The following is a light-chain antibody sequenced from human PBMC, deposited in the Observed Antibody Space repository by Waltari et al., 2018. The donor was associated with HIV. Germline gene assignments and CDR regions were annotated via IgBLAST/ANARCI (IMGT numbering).Light chain of an antibody. CDR2: WAS. J-gene: IGKJ2*01. V-gene: IGKV4-1*01. CDR1: QSVLYNSNNKNY. CDR3: QQYYSAPYT. Sequence: DIVMTQSPDSLAVSLGERAALNCKSSQSVLYNSNNKNYLAWYQQKPGQPPKRLIYWASTRESGVPDRFSGSGSGTDFTLTISSLQAEDVAIYYCQQYYSAPYTFGQGTKLEIK.